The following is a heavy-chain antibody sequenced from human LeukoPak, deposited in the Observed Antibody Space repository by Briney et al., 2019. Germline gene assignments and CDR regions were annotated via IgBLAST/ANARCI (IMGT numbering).Heavy chain of an antibody. Sequence: GRSLRLSCVASEFSFDNHAMHWVRQAPGKGLEWVAVISYDGSNKYYADSVKGRFTISRDNSKNTLYLQMNSLRAEDTAVYYCAREPFGGSGSDDAFDIWGQGTMVTVSS. CDR3: AREPFGGSGSDDAFDI. CDR1: EFSFDNHA. V-gene: IGHV3-30-3*01. J-gene: IGHJ3*02. D-gene: IGHD3-22*01. CDR2: ISYDGSNK.